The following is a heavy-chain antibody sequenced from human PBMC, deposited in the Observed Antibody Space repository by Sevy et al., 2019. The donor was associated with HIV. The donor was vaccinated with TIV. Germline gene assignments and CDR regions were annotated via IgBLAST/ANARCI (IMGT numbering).Heavy chain of an antibody. CDR3: ARDHGSSSWYNWFDP. Sequence: SETLSLTCTVSGGSVSSGSYYWIWIRQPPGKGLEWIGYIYYSGSTNYDPSLKSRVTISVDTSKNQFSLKLSSVTAADTAVYYCARDHGSSSWYNWFDPWGQGTLVTVSS. CDR2: IYYSGST. D-gene: IGHD6-13*01. V-gene: IGHV4-61*01. CDR1: GGSVSSGSYY. J-gene: IGHJ5*02.